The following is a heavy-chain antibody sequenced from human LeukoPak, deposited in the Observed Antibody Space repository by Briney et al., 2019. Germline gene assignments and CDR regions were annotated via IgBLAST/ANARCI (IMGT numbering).Heavy chain of an antibody. V-gene: IGHV3-74*01. J-gene: IGHJ4*02. CDR2: INSDGSTT. D-gene: IGHD5-24*01. CDR3: ANYNGDYLDY. Sequence: GGSLRLSCAASGFTFSSYAMHWVRQAPGKGLVWVSGINSDGSTTNYADSVKGRFTISRDNARNTLYLQMNSLGAEDTAVYYCANYNGDYLDYWGQGTLVAVSS. CDR1: GFTFSSYA.